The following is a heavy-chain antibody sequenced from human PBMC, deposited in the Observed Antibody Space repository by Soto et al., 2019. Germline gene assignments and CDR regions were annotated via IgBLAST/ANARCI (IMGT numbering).Heavy chain of an antibody. Sequence: QERLVESGGGVVQPGRSLRLSCAASGFTFSDYAMHRVRQAPGKGLEWVAVIWHDGTNKYYADSVKGRFTISRDNSKNTLYLQMNSLRAEDTAVYYCARPALLIATFDYWGQGTLVTVSS. D-gene: IGHD1-26*01. CDR2: IWHDGTNK. CDR1: GFTFSDYA. J-gene: IGHJ4*02. CDR3: ARPALLIATFDY. V-gene: IGHV3-33*01.